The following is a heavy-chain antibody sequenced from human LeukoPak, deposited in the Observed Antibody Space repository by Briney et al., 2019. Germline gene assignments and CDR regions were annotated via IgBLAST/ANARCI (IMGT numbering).Heavy chain of an antibody. CDR1: GDSISSGDHY. Sequence: SQTLSLTCTVSGDSISSGDHYWSWIRQPAGKGLEWIGRISSSGSTNYNPSLKSRVTISVDTSKNQFSLKLSSVTAADTAVYFCARGPYSYDSSGAFDIWGQGTMVTVSS. CDR2: ISSSGST. J-gene: IGHJ3*02. D-gene: IGHD3-22*01. CDR3: ARGPYSYDSSGAFDI. V-gene: IGHV4-61*02.